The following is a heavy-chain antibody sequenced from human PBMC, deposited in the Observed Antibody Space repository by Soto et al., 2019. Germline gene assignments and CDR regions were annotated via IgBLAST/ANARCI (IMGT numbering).Heavy chain of an antibody. J-gene: IGHJ6*02. V-gene: IGHV1-18*01. CDR1: GYTFTSYG. D-gene: IGHD2-15*01. CDR3: GKALYCSGGSCRMDV. Sequence: SVRVSCKTSGYTFTSYGISWVRQAPGQGLEWMGWISAYNGNTNYAQNLQGRVTMTTDTSTSTAYMELRSLRSDDTAVYYCGKALYCSGGSCRMDVWGQGTTVTVSS. CDR2: ISAYNGNT.